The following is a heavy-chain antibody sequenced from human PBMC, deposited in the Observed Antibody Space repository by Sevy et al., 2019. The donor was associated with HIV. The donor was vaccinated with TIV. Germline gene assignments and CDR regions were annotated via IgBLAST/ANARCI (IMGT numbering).Heavy chain of an antibody. CDR1: GFSFSSSW. V-gene: IGHV3-7*03. Sequence: GGSLRLSCAASGFSFSSSWMTWVRQAPGQGLEWLANINEDGSTKNYMYTVRGRFTISRDNAKNSLYLQMNNLRADDTAIYYCARDRANNRFDYWGQGTLVTVSS. CDR3: ARDRANNRFDY. CDR2: INEDGSTK. J-gene: IGHJ4*02.